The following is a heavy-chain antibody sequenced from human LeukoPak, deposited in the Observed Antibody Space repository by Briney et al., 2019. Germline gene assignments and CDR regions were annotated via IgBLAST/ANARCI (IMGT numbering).Heavy chain of an antibody. CDR1: GFTVSSNY. Sequence: PGGSLRLSCAASGFTVSSNYRSWVRQGPGKGLEWVSDFYSGGSTYYAGTVKGRLINSRDNSKNTLYLQMNSLRADDPAVYYCARDPPRRGNSGSYYPVGYWGQGTLVTVSS. CDR2: FYSGGST. CDR3: ARDPPRRGNSGSYYPVGY. J-gene: IGHJ4*02. D-gene: IGHD3-10*01. V-gene: IGHV3-53*01.